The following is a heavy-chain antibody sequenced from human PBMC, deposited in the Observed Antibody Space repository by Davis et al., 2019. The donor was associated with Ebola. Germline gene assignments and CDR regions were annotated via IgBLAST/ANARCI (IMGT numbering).Heavy chain of an antibody. Sequence: GESLKISCAASGFTVSSNYMSWVCQAPGKGLEWVSVIYSGGSTYYADSVKGRFTISRDNSKNTLYLQMNSLRAEDTAVYYCASISRYYYYGMDVWGQGTTVTVSS. CDR3: ASISRYYYYGMDV. V-gene: IGHV3-53*01. J-gene: IGHJ6*02. CDR2: IYSGGST. CDR1: GFTVSSNY. D-gene: IGHD3-16*01.